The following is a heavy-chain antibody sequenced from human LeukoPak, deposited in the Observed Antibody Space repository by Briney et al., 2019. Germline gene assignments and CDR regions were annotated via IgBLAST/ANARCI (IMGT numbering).Heavy chain of an antibody. J-gene: IGHJ3*02. CDR2: ISSSSSYI. D-gene: IGHD3-22*01. Sequence: GGSLRLSCAASGFTFSSYSMNWVRQAPGKGLEWVSSISSSSSYIYYADSVKGRFTISRDNARNSLYLQMNSLRAEDTAVYYCARVSPWASSGYYYWNDAFDIWGQGTMVTVSS. CDR1: GFTFSSYS. V-gene: IGHV3-21*01. CDR3: ARVSPWASSGYYYWNDAFDI.